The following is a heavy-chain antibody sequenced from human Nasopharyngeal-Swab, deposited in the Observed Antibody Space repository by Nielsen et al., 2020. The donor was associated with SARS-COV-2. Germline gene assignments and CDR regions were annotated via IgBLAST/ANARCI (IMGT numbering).Heavy chain of an antibody. CDR3: AKEGLIAVAGSDY. CDR2: ISGSGGST. D-gene: IGHD6-19*01. V-gene: IGHV3-23*01. Sequence: GESLKISCAASGFTFSSYAMSWVRQAPGKGLEWVSAISGSGGSTYYADSVKGRFTISRDNSKNTLYLQMNSLRAKDTAVYYCAKEGLIAVAGSDYWGQGTLVTVSS. J-gene: IGHJ4*02. CDR1: GFTFSSYA.